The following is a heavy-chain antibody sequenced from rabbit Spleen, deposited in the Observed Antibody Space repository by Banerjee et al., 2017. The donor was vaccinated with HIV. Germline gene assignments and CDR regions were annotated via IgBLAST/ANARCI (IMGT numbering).Heavy chain of an antibody. Sequence: QSLEESGGGLVKPGGTLTLTCKASGIDFSTYWMCWVRQAPGKGLEWIACIDTGSSGSTYYASWAKGRFTISKTSSTTVTLQMTSLTAADTATYFCGRGGTGGVTVGSLKLWGPGTLVTVS. CDR3: GRGGTGGVTVGSLKL. D-gene: IGHD7-1*01. V-gene: IGHV1S40*01. CDR1: GIDFSTYW. J-gene: IGHJ4*01. CDR2: IDTGSSGST.